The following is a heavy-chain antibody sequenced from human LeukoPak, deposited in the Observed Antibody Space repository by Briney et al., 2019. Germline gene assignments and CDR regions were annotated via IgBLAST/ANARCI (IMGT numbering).Heavy chain of an antibody. CDR3: ARLGGVRGCYYYYMDV. D-gene: IGHD3-10*01. V-gene: IGHV4-39*01. Sequence: SETLSLTCTVSGDSISSGTYYWGWIRQPPGKGLEWIGNIHYGGSTYYNPSLKSRVTISVDTSKKQFSLKLSSVTAADTALYYCARLGGVRGCYYYYMDVWGKGTTVTVSS. CDR1: GDSISSGTYY. J-gene: IGHJ6*03. CDR2: IHYGGST.